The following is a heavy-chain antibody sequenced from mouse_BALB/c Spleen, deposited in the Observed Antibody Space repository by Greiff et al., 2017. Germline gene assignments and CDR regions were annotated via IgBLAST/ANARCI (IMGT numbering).Heavy chain of an antibody. J-gene: IGHJ2*01. CDR2: ISSGGSYT. CDR3: ARGGMGLRPYYFDY. Sequence: DVHLVESGGGLVKPGGSLKLSCAASGFTFSSYAMSWVRQSPEKRLEWVAEISSGGSYTYYPDTVTGRFTISRDNAKNTLYLEMSSLRSEDTAMYYCARGGMGLRPYYFDYWGQGTTLTVSS. D-gene: IGHD2-2*01. V-gene: IGHV5-9-4*01. CDR1: GFTFSSYA.